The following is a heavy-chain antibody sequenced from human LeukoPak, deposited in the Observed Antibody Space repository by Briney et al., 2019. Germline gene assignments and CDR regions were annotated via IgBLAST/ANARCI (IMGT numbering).Heavy chain of an antibody. CDR3: ARDGGQWLQLVNWFDP. D-gene: IGHD5-24*01. Sequence: SVKVSCKASGGTFSSYAISWVRQAPGQGLEWMGGIIPIFGTANYAQKFQGRVTITADESTSTAYMELSSLRSEDTAVYYCARDGGQWLQLVNWFDPWGQGTLVTVSS. V-gene: IGHV1-69*13. J-gene: IGHJ5*02. CDR1: GGTFSSYA. CDR2: IIPIFGTA.